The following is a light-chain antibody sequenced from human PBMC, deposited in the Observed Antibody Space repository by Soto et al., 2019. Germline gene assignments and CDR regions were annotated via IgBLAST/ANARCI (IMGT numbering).Light chain of an antibody. CDR1: QSVSSD. CDR3: QQRSNRPPLT. CDR2: DAS. J-gene: IGKJ4*01. V-gene: IGKV3-11*01. Sequence: DIVLTQSPATLSLSPGERATLSCRASQSVSSDLAWYQQKPGQAPRLLIYDASNRATGIPARFSGSGSGTDFTLTISSLEPEDYAVYYCQQRSNRPPLTFGGGTKVEIK.